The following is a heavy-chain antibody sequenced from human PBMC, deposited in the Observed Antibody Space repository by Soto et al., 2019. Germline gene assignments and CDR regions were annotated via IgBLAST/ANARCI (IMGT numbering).Heavy chain of an antibody. V-gene: IGHV5-51*01. D-gene: IGHD6-19*01. CDR3: ARSPEGSGWPAEGNWFDP. J-gene: IGHJ5*02. CDR2: IYPGDSDT. Sequence: EVQLVQSGAEVKKPGESLKISCKGSGYSFTSYWIGWVRQMPGKGLEWMGIIYPGDSDTRYSPSFQGQVIISADKSISTAYLQWSSLKASDTAMYYCARSPEGSGWPAEGNWFDPWGQGTLVTVSS. CDR1: GYSFTSYW.